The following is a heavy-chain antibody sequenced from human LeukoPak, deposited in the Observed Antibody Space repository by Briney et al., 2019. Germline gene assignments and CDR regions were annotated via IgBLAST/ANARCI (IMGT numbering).Heavy chain of an antibody. D-gene: IGHD3-22*01. CDR2: IYHSGST. J-gene: IGHJ4*02. V-gene: IGHV4-4*02. CDR3: ARHGGGYYDSSGYLDY. CDR1: GGSISSSNW. Sequence: SETLSLTCAVSGGSISSSNWWSWVRQPPGKGLEWIGEIYHSGSTNYNPSLKSRVTISVDTSKNQFSLKLSSVTAADTAVYYCARHGGGYYDSSGYLDYWGQGTLVTVFS.